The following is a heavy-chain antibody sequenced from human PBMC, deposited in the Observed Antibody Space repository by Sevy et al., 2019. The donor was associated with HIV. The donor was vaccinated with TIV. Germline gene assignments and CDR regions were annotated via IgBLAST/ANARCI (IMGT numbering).Heavy chain of an antibody. Sequence: GGSLRLSCVASGFTFSTYGMHWVRQAPGRGLEWVTVISSDGNNKYYADSVKGRFTISRDSSKSTLYLQMNSLSAEDTAVYYCAKDRGSYGSGSLLDYWGQGTLVTVSS. J-gene: IGHJ4*02. CDR3: AKDRGSYGSGSLLDY. D-gene: IGHD3-10*01. CDR1: GFTFSTYG. CDR2: ISSDGNNK. V-gene: IGHV3-30*18.